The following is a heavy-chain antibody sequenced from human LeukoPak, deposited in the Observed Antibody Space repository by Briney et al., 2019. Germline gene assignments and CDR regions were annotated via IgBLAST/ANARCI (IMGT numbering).Heavy chain of an antibody. J-gene: IGHJ4*02. V-gene: IGHV5-51*01. D-gene: IGHD3-16*01. Sequence: GESLKISCMASGSTFTNSWIGWVRQMPGKGLEWMGIIYPGDSDTRYSPSFQGQVTISVDKSVSTAYLQWGSLKDSDTAMYYCTRLLGENSEFDSWGQGTLVTVSS. CDR2: IYPGDSDT. CDR1: GSTFTNSW. CDR3: TRLLGENSEFDS.